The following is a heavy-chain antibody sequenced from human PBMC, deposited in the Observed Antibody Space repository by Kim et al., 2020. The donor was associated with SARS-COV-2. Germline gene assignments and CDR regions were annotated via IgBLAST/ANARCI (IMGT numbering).Heavy chain of an antibody. J-gene: IGHJ4*02. CDR3: ARVGSITMIVDY. Sequence: NHNPPLKSRVTISVDTSKNQFSLKLSSVTAADTAVYYCARVGSITMIVDYWGQGTLVTVSS. V-gene: IGHV4-61*02. D-gene: IGHD3-22*01.